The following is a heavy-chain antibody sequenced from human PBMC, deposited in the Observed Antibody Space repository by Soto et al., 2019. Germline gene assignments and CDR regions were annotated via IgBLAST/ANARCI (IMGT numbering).Heavy chain of an antibody. D-gene: IGHD3-10*01. CDR3: ARVGTTLGRPVRGLVDY. Sequence: QVQLQESGPGLVKPSRTLSLTCTVSGGSISSGGYYWSWIRQHPGKGLEWIGYIYYSGSTYYNPSLKSRVTISVDTSKNQFSLKLSSVTAADTAVYYCARVGTTLGRPVRGLVDYWGQGTLVTVSS. V-gene: IGHV4-31*03. CDR1: GGSISSGGYY. J-gene: IGHJ4*02. CDR2: IYYSGST.